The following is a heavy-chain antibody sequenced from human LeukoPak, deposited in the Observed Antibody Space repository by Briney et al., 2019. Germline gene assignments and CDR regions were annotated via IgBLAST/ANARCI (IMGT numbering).Heavy chain of an antibody. CDR1: GGSISSGGYS. CDR3: TRGILSYYFEY. J-gene: IGHJ4*02. Sequence: SETLSLTCAVSGGSISSGGYSWSWIRQPPGKGLEWIGYIYHSGSTYYNPSLKSRVTISVDTSKSQFSLKLSSVTAADTAVYYCTRGILSYYFEYWGQGTLVTVSS. CDR2: IYHSGST. V-gene: IGHV4-30-2*05. D-gene: IGHD1-26*01.